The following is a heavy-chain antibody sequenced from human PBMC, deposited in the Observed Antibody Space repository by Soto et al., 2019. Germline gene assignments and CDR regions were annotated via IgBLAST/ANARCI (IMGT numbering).Heavy chain of an antibody. CDR1: GFTFTSYA. CDR2: ISGSADVI. D-gene: IGHD6-6*01. V-gene: IGHV3-23*01. CDR3: AKYRSTSSGAEGFDY. J-gene: IGHJ4*02. Sequence: LRLSCAVSGFTFTSYAMTWVRQPPGKGLEWVSSISGSADVIYYADSVKGRFTMSRDNSKVTLYLQLNSLRAEDTGVYYCAKYRSTSSGAEGFDYWGQGALVTVSS.